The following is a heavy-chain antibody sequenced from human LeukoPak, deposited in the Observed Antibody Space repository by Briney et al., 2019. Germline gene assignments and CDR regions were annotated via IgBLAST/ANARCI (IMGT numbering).Heavy chain of an antibody. Sequence: GGSLRLYCVVSGFTFNKYWMSWVRQAPGKGLEWVGRIKSKTDGGTTDYAAPVKGRFTISRDDSKNTLYLQMNSLKTEDTAVYYCTTDPLGGSGLFWSGSGEDYWGQGTLVTVSS. J-gene: IGHJ4*02. CDR1: GFTFNKYW. D-gene: IGHD3-3*01. V-gene: IGHV3-15*01. CDR2: IKSKTDGGTT. CDR3: TTDPLGGSGLFWSGSGEDY.